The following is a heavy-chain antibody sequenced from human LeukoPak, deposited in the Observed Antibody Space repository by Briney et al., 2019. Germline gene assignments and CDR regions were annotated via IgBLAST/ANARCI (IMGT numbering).Heavy chain of an antibody. J-gene: IGHJ6*02. Sequence: SETLSLTCTVSGGSISSYYWSWIRQPPGKGLEWIGYIYYSGSTNYNPSLKSRVTISVDTSKNQFSLKLSSVTAADTVVYYCARLLQYYYDSSGYYYVDYYYGMDVWGQGTTVTVSS. CDR1: GGSISSYY. D-gene: IGHD3-22*01. CDR2: IYYSGST. CDR3: ARLLQYYYDSSGYYYVDYYYGMDV. V-gene: IGHV4-59*08.